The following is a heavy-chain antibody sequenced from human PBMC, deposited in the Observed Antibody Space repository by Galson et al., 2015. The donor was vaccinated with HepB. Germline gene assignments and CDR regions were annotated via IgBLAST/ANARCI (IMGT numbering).Heavy chain of an antibody. CDR1: GFTFSNAW. J-gene: IGHJ4*02. Sequence: SLRLSCAASGFTFSNAWMSWVRQAPGKGLEWVGRIKSKTDGGTTDYAAPVKGRFTISRDDSKNTLYLQMNSLKTEDTAVYYCLALFAYGSGSYYRYFDYWGQGTLVTVSS. D-gene: IGHD3-10*01. CDR2: IKSKTDGGTT. V-gene: IGHV3-15*01. CDR3: LALFAYGSGSYYRYFDY.